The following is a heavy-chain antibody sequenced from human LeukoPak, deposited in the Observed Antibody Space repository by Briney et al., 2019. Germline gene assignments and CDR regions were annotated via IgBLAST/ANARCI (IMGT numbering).Heavy chain of an antibody. CDR1: GYTFTSYY. V-gene: IGHV1-46*01. Sequence: ASVKVSCKASGYTFTSYYMHWVRQAPGQGLEWMGIINPSGGSTSYAQKFQGRVTMTRDTSTSTVYMELSSLRSEDTAVYYCARSEIVLMVYDEPLGYWGQGTLVTVSS. CDR2: INPSGGST. CDR3: ARSEIVLMVYDEPLGY. J-gene: IGHJ4*02. D-gene: IGHD2-8*01.